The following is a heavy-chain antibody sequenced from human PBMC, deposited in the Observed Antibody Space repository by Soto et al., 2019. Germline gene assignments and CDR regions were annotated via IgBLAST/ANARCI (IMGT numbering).Heavy chain of an antibody. CDR1: GFTFSSYS. Sequence: GGSLRLSCAASGFTFSSYSMNWVRQAPGKGLEWVSYISSSSSTIYYADSVKGRFTISRDNAKNSLYLQMNSLRAEDTAVYYCARGVVPAALENYYYYYYMDVWGKGTTVTVSS. CDR3: ARGVVPAALENYYYYYYMDV. CDR2: ISSSSSTI. D-gene: IGHD2-2*01. V-gene: IGHV3-48*01. J-gene: IGHJ6*03.